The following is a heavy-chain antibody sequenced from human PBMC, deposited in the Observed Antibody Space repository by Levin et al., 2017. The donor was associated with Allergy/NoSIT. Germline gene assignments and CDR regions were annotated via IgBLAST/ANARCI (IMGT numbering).Heavy chain of an antibody. Sequence: ASVKVSCKASGYIFTNHYIHWVRQAPGQGLEWMGRITPKNGDTKYAEKFQGRVTMTRDTSITTVYMELSSLRSDDTAVYYCAREGVGDYGMNVWGQGTTVTVSS. CDR2: ITPKNGDT. V-gene: IGHV1-2*06. J-gene: IGHJ6*02. CDR1: GYIFTNHY. CDR3: AREGVGDYGMNV. D-gene: IGHD3-10*01.